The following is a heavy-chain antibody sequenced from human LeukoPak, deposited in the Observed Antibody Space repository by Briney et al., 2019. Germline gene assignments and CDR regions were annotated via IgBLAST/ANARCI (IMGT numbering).Heavy chain of an antibody. CDR2: IYYSGST. V-gene: IGHV4-39*07. CDR1: GGSISSRNYY. J-gene: IGHJ3*02. Sequence: SETLSLTCTVSGGSISSRNYYWGWIRQPPGKGLEWIGRIYYSGSTYYNPSLKSRVTISVDTSKNQFSLKLSSVTAADTAVYYCARDLPGIAAAGTEGAFDIWGQGTMVTVSS. CDR3: ARDLPGIAAAGTEGAFDI. D-gene: IGHD6-13*01.